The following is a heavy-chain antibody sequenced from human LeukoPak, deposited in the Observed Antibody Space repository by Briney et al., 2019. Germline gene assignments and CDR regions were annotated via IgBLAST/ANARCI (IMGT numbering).Heavy chain of an antibody. CDR1: GYTFTGYY. D-gene: IGHD6-13*01. V-gene: IGHV1-2*02. Sequence: GASVKVSCKASGYTFTGYYMHWVRQAPRHGLEWMGWINPNSGDTDYSQKFQGRVTMTRDTSITTTYMELSGLASDDTAIYYCARDRAASWYGGEDFWGQGTLVTVSS. J-gene: IGHJ4*02. CDR2: INPNSGDT. CDR3: ARDRAASWYGGEDF.